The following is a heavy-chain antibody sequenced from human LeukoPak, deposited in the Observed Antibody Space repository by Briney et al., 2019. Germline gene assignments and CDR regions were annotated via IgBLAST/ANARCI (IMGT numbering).Heavy chain of an antibody. CDR1: GFTFSSYA. CDR3: AKDQGSGWYAHPFDY. Sequence: GGSLRLSCAASGFTFSSYAMNWVRQAPGKGLEWVSTISGSGGSTYYADSVKGRFTISRDNSKNTLYLQMNSLRAEDTAVYYCAKDQGSGWYAHPFDYWGQGTLVTVSS. D-gene: IGHD6-19*01. V-gene: IGHV3-23*01. CDR2: ISGSGGST. J-gene: IGHJ4*02.